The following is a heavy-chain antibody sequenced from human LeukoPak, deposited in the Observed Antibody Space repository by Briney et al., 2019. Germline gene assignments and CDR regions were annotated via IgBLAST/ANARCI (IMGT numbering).Heavy chain of an antibody. Sequence: PGGSLRLSCAASGFTFSSYAMSWVRQAPGKGLDWVSAISGSGGSTYYADSVKGRFTISRDNSKNTLYLQMNSLRAEDTAVYYCVKDSPSVSQEYPFDYWGQGTLVTVSS. CDR3: VKDSPSVSQEYPFDY. D-gene: IGHD2-2*01. J-gene: IGHJ4*02. CDR2: ISGSGGST. CDR1: GFTFSSYA. V-gene: IGHV3-23*01.